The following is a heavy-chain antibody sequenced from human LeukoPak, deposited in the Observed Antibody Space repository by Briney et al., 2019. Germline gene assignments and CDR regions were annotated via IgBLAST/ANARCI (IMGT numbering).Heavy chain of an antibody. CDR2: INPSAGTT. J-gene: IGHJ3*02. Sequence: GASVKVSCKASGYTFTSYYMHWVRQAPGQGLEWMVIINPSAGTTIYAQMFRGRVTMTRDTSTSTVYMELSSLRSEDTAVYYCARGRFLEWLLSGAFDIWGQGTMVTVSS. CDR1: GYTFTSYY. D-gene: IGHD3-3*01. CDR3: ARGRFLEWLLSGAFDI. V-gene: IGHV1-46*01.